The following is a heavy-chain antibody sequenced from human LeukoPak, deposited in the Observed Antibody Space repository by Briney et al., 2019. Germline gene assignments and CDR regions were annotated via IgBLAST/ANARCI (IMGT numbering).Heavy chain of an antibody. CDR3: ANFQTVGVKPFEH. J-gene: IGHJ5*02. Sequence: GSLRLSCAGSGFTFSTDGMNWVRQAPGKGLEWVSSISPDSTFIYQADSVKGRFTISRDNAKNSLYLQMESLRVEDTAVYYCANFQTVGVKPFEHWGQGTLVIVSS. CDR2: ISPDSTFI. V-gene: IGHV3-21*01. CDR1: GFTFSTDG. D-gene: IGHD1-26*01.